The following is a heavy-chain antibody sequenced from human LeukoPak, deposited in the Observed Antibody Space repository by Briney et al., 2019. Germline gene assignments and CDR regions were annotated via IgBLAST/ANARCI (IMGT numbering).Heavy chain of an antibody. CDR3: ARQRYSGYDYSFDY. CDR2: NSAYNANT. J-gene: IGHJ4*02. CDR1: GYTFISYG. V-gene: IGHV1-18*01. Sequence: ASVKVSCKASGYTFISYGISWVRQAPGQGLEWMGWNSAYNANTNYAQKLQGRFTMTTDTSTTTAYMELRSLRPDDTAVYYCARQRYSGYDYSFDYWGQGTLVTVSS. D-gene: IGHD5-12*01.